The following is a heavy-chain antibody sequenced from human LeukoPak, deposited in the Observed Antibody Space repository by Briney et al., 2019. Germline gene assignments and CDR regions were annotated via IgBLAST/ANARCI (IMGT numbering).Heavy chain of an antibody. CDR1: GGSISSGGYY. CDR3: AGWSAAVHFFDS. D-gene: IGHD2-2*01. Sequence: SSETLSLTCTVSGGSISSGGYYWSWIRQSPGKGLEWIGEINHYNPSLESRVTMSEDSSKNQFSLELRSVTAADTAVYYCAGWSAAVHFFDSWGQGTLVTVSS. CDR2: EIN. V-gene: IGHV4-39*07. J-gene: IGHJ5*01.